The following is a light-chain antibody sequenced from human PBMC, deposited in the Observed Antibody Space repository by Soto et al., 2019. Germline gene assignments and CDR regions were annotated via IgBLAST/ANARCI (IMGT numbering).Light chain of an antibody. V-gene: IGLV1-44*01. J-gene: IGLJ1*01. Sequence: QSLLTQPPSASGTPGQRVTFSCSGSNSNIGTNTVNWYQQLPGTAPRLLIYTNNQRPSGVPQRFSGSKTGTSASLAIGGLQSEDGADYYCAAWDDSLGAYVFGTGTKVTVL. CDR3: AAWDDSLGAYV. CDR2: TNN. CDR1: NSNIGTNT.